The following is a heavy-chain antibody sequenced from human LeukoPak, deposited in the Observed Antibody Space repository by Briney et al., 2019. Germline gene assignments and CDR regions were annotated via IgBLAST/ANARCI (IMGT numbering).Heavy chain of an antibody. CDR1: GFTFSSYA. J-gene: IGHJ2*01. CDR2: INHSGST. Sequence: GSLRLSCAASGFTFSSYAMSWVRQPPGKGLEWIGEINHSGSTNYSPSLKSRVTISVDTSKNQFSLKLSSVTAADTAVYYCARGPYCGGDCYPRWYFDLWGRGTLVTVSP. CDR3: ARGPYCGGDCYPRWYFDL. V-gene: IGHV4-34*01. D-gene: IGHD2-21*02.